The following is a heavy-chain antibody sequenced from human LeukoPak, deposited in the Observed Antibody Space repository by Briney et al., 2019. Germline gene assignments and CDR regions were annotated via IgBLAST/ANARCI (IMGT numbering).Heavy chain of an antibody. CDR2: FDPEDGET. Sequence: ASVKVSCKVSGYTLTELSMHWVRQAPGKGLEWMGGFDPEDGETTYAQKFQGRVTMTEDTSTDTAYMELSSLRSEDTAVYYCATPSGQWLDPYYFDYWGQGTLVTVSS. J-gene: IGHJ4*02. D-gene: IGHD6-19*01. V-gene: IGHV1-24*01. CDR1: GYTLTELS. CDR3: ATPSGQWLDPYYFDY.